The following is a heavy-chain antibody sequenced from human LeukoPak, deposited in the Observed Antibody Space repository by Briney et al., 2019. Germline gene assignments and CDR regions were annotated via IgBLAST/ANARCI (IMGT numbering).Heavy chain of an antibody. CDR3: GRGLWSAHGFGYYFDY. D-gene: IGHD2-2*03. CDR2: INAGNGHT. V-gene: IGHV1-3*01. J-gene: IGHJ4*02. CDR1: GYTFSIYA. Sequence: ASVKISCTAFGYTFSIYAINWVCQAPGQRFEWMCWINAGNGHTKYSQNFQSRVTITRDTSASTVYMDLSSLRSEDTAVYYCGRGLWSAHGFGYYFDYWGQGTLVTVSS.